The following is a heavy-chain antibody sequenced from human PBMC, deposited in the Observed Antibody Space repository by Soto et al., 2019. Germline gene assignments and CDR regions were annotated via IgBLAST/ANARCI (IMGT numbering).Heavy chain of an antibody. D-gene: IGHD6-19*01. CDR1: GYTFTSYD. J-gene: IGHJ3*02. V-gene: IGHV1-8*01. Sequence: QVQLVQSGAEVKKPGASVKVSCKASGYTFTSYDINWVRQATGQGLEWMGWMNPNSGNTGYAQKFKGGVPMTRNTSISTAYMELSSLRSEDTAVYYCAGGRSIAVDGTHSYYAFDIWGQGTMVTVSS. CDR2: MNPNSGNT. CDR3: AGGRSIAVDGTHSYYAFDI.